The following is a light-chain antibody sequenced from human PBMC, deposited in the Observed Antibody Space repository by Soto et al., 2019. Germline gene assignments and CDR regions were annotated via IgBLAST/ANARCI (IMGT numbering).Light chain of an antibody. CDR1: QSVSSN. V-gene: IGKV3-15*01. J-gene: IGKJ3*01. CDR3: QQYNNWPPRFT. Sequence: EIEMTQSPATLSVSPGERATLSCRASQSVSSNLAWYQQKPGQVPRLLIYGASTRATGIPARFSGSGSGTDFTLTISSLRSEDFAVYYCQQYNNWPPRFTFGPGTKVDI. CDR2: GAS.